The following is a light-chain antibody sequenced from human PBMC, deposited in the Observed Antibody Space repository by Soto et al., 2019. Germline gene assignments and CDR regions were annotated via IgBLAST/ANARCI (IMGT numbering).Light chain of an antibody. CDR3: HQYNNWQWT. V-gene: IGKV3-15*01. CDR2: AAS. CDR1: QRVSSH. Sequence: ETVMTQSPVTLSVSPGDTATLSCRASQRVSSHLAWYQQKPGQAPRLLIYAASTRATGIPVRFSGSGSETEFTLTIRSPQSEDFELYYCHQYNNWQWTFGKGTKVDI. J-gene: IGKJ1*01.